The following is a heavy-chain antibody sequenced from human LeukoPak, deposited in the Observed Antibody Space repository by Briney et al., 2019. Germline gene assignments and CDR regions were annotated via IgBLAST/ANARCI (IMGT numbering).Heavy chain of an antibody. D-gene: IGHD3-10*01. V-gene: IGHV3-64D*06. J-gene: IGHJ4*02. Sequence: SGGSLRLSCSASEFTFISYAMHWVRQAPGKGLEYVFSISSNGGSTYYADSVKRRFTISRDNSKNTLYLQMSSLRTEDTAVYYCVKDKGGYYYGSGSYYTDWGQGTLVTVSS. CDR2: ISSNGGST. CDR1: EFTFISYA. CDR3: VKDKGGYYYGSGSYYTD.